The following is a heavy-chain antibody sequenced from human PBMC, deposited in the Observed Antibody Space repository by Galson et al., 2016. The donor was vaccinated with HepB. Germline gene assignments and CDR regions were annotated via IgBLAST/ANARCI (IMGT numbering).Heavy chain of an antibody. J-gene: IGHJ2*01. CDR3: AAYNNLDWCFDL. Sequence: TLSLTCGVSGGSISHGAFFWSWIRQPPGKGLEWIGYIYHGGSTYYNPSLKGRVTISVDRSKNHFSLKVTSVTAADTAVYYCAAYNNLDWCFDLWGRGTLVTVSS. CDR1: GGSISHGAFF. D-gene: IGHD4-11*01. V-gene: IGHV4-30-2*01. CDR2: IYHGGST.